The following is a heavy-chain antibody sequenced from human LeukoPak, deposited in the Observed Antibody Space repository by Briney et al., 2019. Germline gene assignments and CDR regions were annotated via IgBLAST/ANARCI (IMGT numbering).Heavy chain of an antibody. V-gene: IGHV3-30*04. CDR2: ISYDGSNK. Sequence: GGSLRLSCAASGFTFSSYAMHWVRQAPGKGLEWVAVISYDGSNKYYADSVKGRFTISRDNAKNSLYLQMNSLRAEDTALYYCAKDIGYSYGKGYYDYWGQGTLVTVSS. D-gene: IGHD5-18*01. CDR3: AKDIGYSYGKGYYDY. J-gene: IGHJ4*02. CDR1: GFTFSSYA.